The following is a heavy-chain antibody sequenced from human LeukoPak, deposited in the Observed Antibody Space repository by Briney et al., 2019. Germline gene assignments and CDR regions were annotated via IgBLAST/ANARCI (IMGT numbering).Heavy chain of an antibody. CDR1: GFTFSSYA. CDR3: ARGVEMATIFHAFDI. Sequence: GGSLRLSCAASGFTFSSYAMSWVRQAPGKGLEWVSAIRGSGDRTYYADSVKGRFTISRDNSKNTLYLQMNSLRAEDTAVYYCARGVEMATIFHAFDIWGQGTMVTVSS. CDR2: IRGSGDRT. D-gene: IGHD5-24*01. V-gene: IGHV3-23*01. J-gene: IGHJ3*02.